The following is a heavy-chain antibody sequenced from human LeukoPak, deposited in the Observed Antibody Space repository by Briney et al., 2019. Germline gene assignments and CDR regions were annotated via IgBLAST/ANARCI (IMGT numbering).Heavy chain of an antibody. V-gene: IGHV3-21*01. J-gene: IGHJ4*02. CDR3: ARVWDSSSFVLDY. CDR1: GFTFSSYS. CDR2: ISSSSSYI. D-gene: IGHD6-13*01. Sequence: PGGSLRLSCAASGFTFSSYSMNWVRQAPGKGLEWVSSISSSSSYIYYADSVKGRFTISRDNAKNSLYLQMNSLRAEDTAVYYCARVWDSSSFVLDYWGQGTLVTVSS.